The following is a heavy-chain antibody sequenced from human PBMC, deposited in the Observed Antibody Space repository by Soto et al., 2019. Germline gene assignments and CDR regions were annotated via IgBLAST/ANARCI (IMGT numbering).Heavy chain of an antibody. CDR3: TASSGWYNAFDL. D-gene: IGHD6-19*01. CDR2: ISGSGGST. J-gene: IGHJ3*01. V-gene: IGHV3-23*01. CDR1: GFTFSSYA. Sequence: EAQLLESGGGLVQPGGSLRLSCAASGFTFSSYAMSWVRQAPGKGLEWVSAISGSGGSTYYADSVKGRFTISRDNSKNTLYLQMNSLRAEDTAVYYCTASSGWYNAFDLWGQGTMVTVSS.